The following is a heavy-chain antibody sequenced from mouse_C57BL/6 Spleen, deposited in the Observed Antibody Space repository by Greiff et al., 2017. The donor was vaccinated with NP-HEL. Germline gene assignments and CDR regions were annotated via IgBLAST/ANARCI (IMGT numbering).Heavy chain of an antibody. D-gene: IGHD2-4*01. CDR1: GYTFTSYW. CDR2: INPSNGGT. CDR3: ARLDDYDNYWYFDV. V-gene: IGHV1-53*01. Sequence: QVHVKQPGTELVKPGASVKLSCKASGYTFTSYWMHWVKQRPGQGLEWIGNINPSNGGTNYNEKFKSKATLTVDKSSSTAYMQLSSLTSEDSAVYYCARLDDYDNYWYFDVWGTGTTVTVSS. J-gene: IGHJ1*03.